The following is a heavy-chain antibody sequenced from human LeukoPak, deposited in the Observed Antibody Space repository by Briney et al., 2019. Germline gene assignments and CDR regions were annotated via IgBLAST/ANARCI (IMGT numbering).Heavy chain of an antibody. J-gene: IGHJ5*02. CDR3: AKALNVAVPTASRWFDP. Sequence: PGGSLRLSCAASGFTLSDYWMTWVRQAPGKGLEWVSIISDNGGATYYADSVKGRFTISRDNSRDTLYLQMNSLRAEDTAVYYCAKALNVAVPTASRWFDPWGQGTLVTVSS. V-gene: IGHV3-23*01. CDR1: GFTLSDYW. D-gene: IGHD2-2*01. CDR2: ISDNGGAT.